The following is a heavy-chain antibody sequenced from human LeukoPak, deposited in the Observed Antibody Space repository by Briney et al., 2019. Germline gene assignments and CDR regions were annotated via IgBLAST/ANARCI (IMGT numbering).Heavy chain of an antibody. J-gene: IGHJ4*02. CDR1: GGSVNGSEW. V-gene: IGHV4-4*02. D-gene: IGHD6-13*01. Sequence: SGTLSLTCAVSGGSVNGSEWWNWVRQPPGKGLEWIAEIYHTGSANYNPSLKSRVAISVDKSKNQFSLKLSSVTAADTAVYYCARGYSSSWGTDYWGQGTLVTVSS. CDR3: ARGYSSSWGTDY. CDR2: IYHTGSA.